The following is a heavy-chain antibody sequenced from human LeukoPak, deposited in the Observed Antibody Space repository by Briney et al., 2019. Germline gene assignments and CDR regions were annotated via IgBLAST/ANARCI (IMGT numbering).Heavy chain of an antibody. CDR2: IRYDGSNK. CDR1: GFTFSSYG. Sequence: GGSLRLSCAASGFTFSSYGMHWVRQAPGKGLEWVAFIRYDGSNKYYADSVKGRFTISRDNSKNTLYLQMNSLRAEDTAVYYCARESWLAQAGGHYFDYWGQGTLVTVSS. V-gene: IGHV3-30*02. D-gene: IGHD6-19*01. CDR3: ARESWLAQAGGHYFDY. J-gene: IGHJ4*02.